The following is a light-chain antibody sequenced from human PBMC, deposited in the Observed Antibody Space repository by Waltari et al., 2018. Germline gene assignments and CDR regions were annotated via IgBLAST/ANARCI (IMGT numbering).Light chain of an antibody. V-gene: IGLV1-44*01. CDR1: SSNIGSNT. CDR2: SNN. Sequence: QSVLTQPPSASGTPGQRVTISCSGSSSNIGSNTVNWYQQFPGTAPKLLIYSNNQRPSGVPDRFSGSKSGTSASLAISGLQSEDEAEYYCAAWDDSLNGPVFGGGTKLTVL. CDR3: AAWDDSLNGPV. J-gene: IGLJ2*01.